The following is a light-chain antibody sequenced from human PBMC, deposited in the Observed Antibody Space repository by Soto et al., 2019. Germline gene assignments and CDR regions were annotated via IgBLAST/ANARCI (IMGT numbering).Light chain of an antibody. J-gene: IGKJ1*01. CDR1: QDISNY. V-gene: IGKV1-27*01. CDR3: QRYDTVPRT. CDR2: VAS. Sequence: DIQMTQSPSSLSASVGDRVTITCRASQDISNYLAWYQQKPGKVPKLLIYVASTLQSGVPSRFSGSRSGTDFTLTITSLQPEDVATYYCQRYDTVPRTFGQGTKVEIK.